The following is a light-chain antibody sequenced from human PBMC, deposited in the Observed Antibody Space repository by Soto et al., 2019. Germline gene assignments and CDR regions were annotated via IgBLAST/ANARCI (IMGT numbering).Light chain of an antibody. CDR1: QSISRS. CDR3: QQYNNWPPWT. V-gene: IGKV3-15*01. J-gene: IGKJ1*01. CDR2: DAS. Sequence: EIVLTQSPSILSFSPGGRSTLSCRASQSISRSLAWYQQKPGQAPRLLISDASTRATGIPARFSGSGSGTEFTLTISSLQSEDFAVYYCQQYNNWPPWTFGQGTKVEIK.